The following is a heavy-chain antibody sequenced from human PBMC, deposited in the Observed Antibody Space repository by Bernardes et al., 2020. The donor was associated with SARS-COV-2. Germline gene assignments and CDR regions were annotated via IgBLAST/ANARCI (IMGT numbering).Heavy chain of an antibody. CDR1: GGSISSGDYY. CDR3: AREIREVMAQFDY. V-gene: IGHV4-30-4*02. CDR2: IYPSGSS. D-gene: IGHD3-16*01. Sequence: SETLSLTCTVSGGSISSGDYYWSWIRQPPGKGLEWIGYIYPSGSSYYNPSLKSRLTMSVDRSKNQFSLKLTSVTAADTAVYYCAREIREVMAQFDYCGQGALVTVSS. J-gene: IGHJ4*02.